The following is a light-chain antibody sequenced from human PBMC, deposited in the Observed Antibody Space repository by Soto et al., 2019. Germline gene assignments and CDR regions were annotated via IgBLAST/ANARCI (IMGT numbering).Light chain of an antibody. CDR1: QSIRSF. J-gene: IGKJ1*01. CDR3: QQSHDSPWA. CDR2: GTS. Sequence: DIQMTQSPASLSASVGDRVTITCRASQSIRSFLNWYQQKPGKAPKVLIYGTSSLEDGVPSMFSGSGSGTEFTLTISSLQPEDCASYYCQQSHDSPWAFGPGTKVEVK. V-gene: IGKV1-39*01.